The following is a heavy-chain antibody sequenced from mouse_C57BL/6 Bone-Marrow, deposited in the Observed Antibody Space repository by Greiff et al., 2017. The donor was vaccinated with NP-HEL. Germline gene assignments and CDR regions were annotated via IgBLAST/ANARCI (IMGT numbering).Heavy chain of an antibody. CDR2: ISSGGSYT. V-gene: IGHV5-6*02. CDR3: ARRGIYYYGSSPWFAY. J-gene: IGHJ3*01. Sequence: EVKLVESGGDLVKPGGSLKLSCAASGFTFSSYGMSWVRQTPDKRLEWVATISSGGSYTYYPDSVKGRFTISRDHAKNTLYLQMSSLKSEDTAMYYCARRGIYYYGSSPWFAYWGQGTLVTVSA. CDR1: GFTFSSYG. D-gene: IGHD1-1*01.